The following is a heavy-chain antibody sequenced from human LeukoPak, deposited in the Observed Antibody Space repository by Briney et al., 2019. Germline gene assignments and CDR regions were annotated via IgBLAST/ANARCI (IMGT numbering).Heavy chain of an antibody. J-gene: IGHJ4*02. D-gene: IGHD2-2*03. CDR3: ARVFGYCSSTSCYGEVLDY. CDR1: GYTFTDYY. V-gene: IGHV1-2*02. CDR2: INPNSGGT. Sequence: ASVKVSCKASGYTFTDYYMHWVRQAPGQGLEWMGWINPNSGGTNYAQKFQGRVTMTRDTSISTAYMELSRLRSDDTAVYYCARVFGYCSSTSCYGEVLDYWGQGTLVTVSS.